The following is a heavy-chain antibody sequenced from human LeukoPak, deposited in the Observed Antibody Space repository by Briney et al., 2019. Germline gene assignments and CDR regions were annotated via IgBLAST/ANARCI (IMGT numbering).Heavy chain of an antibody. Sequence: SETLSLTCTVSGGSISSYYWSRIRQPPGKGLEWIGYIYYSGSTNYNPSLKSRVTISVDTSKNQFSLKLSSVTAADTAVYYCARQAGRWLQFGNFYYYGMDVWGQGTTVTVSS. V-gene: IGHV4-59*08. CDR1: GGSISSYY. D-gene: IGHD5-24*01. CDR3: ARQAGRWLQFGNFYYYGMDV. CDR2: IYYSGST. J-gene: IGHJ6*02.